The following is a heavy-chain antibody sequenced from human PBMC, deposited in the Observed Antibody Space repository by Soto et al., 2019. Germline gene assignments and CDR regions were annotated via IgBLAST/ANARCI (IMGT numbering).Heavy chain of an antibody. CDR1: GGSLSTPVW. CDR2: VFHSGSV. J-gene: IGHJ4*02. V-gene: IGHV4-4*02. Sequence: SETLSLTCGVSGGSLSTPVWWTWVRLTPGKGLEWIGEVFHSGSVNYNPSLQSRVTISADKSTNHFSLRLTSVTAADTAVYYCARKAWTRLDYWGQGALVTVSS. CDR3: ARKAWTRLDY. D-gene: IGHD1-1*01.